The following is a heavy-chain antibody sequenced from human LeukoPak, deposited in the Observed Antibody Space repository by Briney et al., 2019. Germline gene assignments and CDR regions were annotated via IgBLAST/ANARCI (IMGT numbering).Heavy chain of an antibody. J-gene: IGHJ6*03. Sequence: SETLSRNCTVSGGSISSYYWSWIRHPAGKGLEWIGRIYTSGSTNYNPSLKSLVTMSVDTSKNQFSLKLSSVTAADTAVYYCARLVVVPAAKSVGYYYMDVWGKGTTVTVSS. CDR3: ARLVVVPAAKSVGYYYMDV. D-gene: IGHD2-2*01. CDR1: GGSISSYY. V-gene: IGHV4-4*07. CDR2: IYTSGST.